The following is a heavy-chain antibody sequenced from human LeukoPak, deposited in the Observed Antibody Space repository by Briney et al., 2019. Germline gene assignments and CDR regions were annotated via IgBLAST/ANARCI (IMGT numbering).Heavy chain of an antibody. CDR2: ISSSSSTI. J-gene: IGHJ4*02. CDR3: ARDFPYDY. Sequence: GGSLRLSCAASGFTFSSYSFNWVRQAPGKGLEWVSYISSSSSTIYYADSVKGRFTISRDNAKNSLYLQMNSLRAEDTAVYYCARDFPYDYWGQGTLVTVSS. V-gene: IGHV3-48*01. CDR1: GFTFSSYS.